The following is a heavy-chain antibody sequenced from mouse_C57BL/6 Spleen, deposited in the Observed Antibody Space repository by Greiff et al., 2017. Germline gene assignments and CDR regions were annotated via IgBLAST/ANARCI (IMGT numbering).Heavy chain of an antibody. J-gene: IGHJ4*01. CDR1: GYAFSSYW. Sequence: QVQLQQSGAELVKPGASVKISCKASGYAFSSYWMNWVKQRPGKGLEWIGQIYPGDGDTNYNGKFKGKATMTADKSSSTAYMQLSSLTSEDSAVYFCARRELGSGNDDMDYWGQGTSVTVSS. CDR2: IYPGDGDT. V-gene: IGHV1-80*01. CDR3: ARRELGSGNDDMDY. D-gene: IGHD1-3*01.